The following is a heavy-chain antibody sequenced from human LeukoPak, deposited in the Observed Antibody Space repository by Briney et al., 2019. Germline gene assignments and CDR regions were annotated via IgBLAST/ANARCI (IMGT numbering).Heavy chain of an antibody. V-gene: IGHV3-20*04. CDR1: GFTFSSYG. D-gene: IGHD1-26*01. J-gene: IGHJ3*02. Sequence: PGGSLRLSCAASGFTFSSYGMHWVRQAPGKGLEWVSGISWNGGSTGYADSVKGRFTISRDNAKNSLYLQMNSLRAEDMSLYYCARTRKSGSYRNDASDIWGQGTMVTVSS. CDR3: ARTRKSGSYRNDASDI. CDR2: ISWNGGST.